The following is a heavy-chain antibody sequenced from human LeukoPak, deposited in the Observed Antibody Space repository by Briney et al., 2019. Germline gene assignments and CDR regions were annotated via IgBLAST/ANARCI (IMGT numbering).Heavy chain of an antibody. V-gene: IGHV3-7*01. J-gene: IGHJ4*02. CDR2: IKQDGSER. CDR3: ARDLKYYDFWSGYRVYFDY. CDR1: GFTFSSYW. Sequence: GGSLRLSCAAPGFTFSSYWMSWVRQAPGKGLEWVANIKQDGSERYYVDSVKGRFTISRGNAKNSLYLQMNSLRAEDTAVYYCARDLKYYDFWSGYRVYFDYWGQGTLVTVSS. D-gene: IGHD3-3*01.